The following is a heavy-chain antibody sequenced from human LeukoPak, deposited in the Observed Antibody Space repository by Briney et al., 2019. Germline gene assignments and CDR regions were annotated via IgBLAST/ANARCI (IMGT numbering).Heavy chain of an antibody. Sequence: SETLSLTCAVYGGSFSGYYWSWIRQPPGKGLEWIGEINHSGSTNYNPSLKSRVTISVDTSKNQFSLKLSSVTAADTAVYYCASAVPFDCSSTSCYEFYNWFDPWGEGSLVTVSS. V-gene: IGHV4-34*01. CDR1: GGSFSGYY. J-gene: IGHJ5*02. CDR3: ASAVPFDCSSTSCYEFYNWFDP. CDR2: INHSGST. D-gene: IGHD2-2*01.